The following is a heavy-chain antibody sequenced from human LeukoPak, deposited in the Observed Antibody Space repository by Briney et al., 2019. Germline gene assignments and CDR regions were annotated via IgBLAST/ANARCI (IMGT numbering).Heavy chain of an antibody. CDR2: ISYDGSNK. CDR3: AKDRGSVAVAGSGEYYFDY. CDR1: GFTFSSYG. D-gene: IGHD6-19*01. J-gene: IGHJ4*02. V-gene: IGHV3-30*18. Sequence: GGSLRLSCAASGFTFSSYGMHWVRQAPGKGLEWVAVISYDGSNKYYADSVKRRFTISRDNSKNTLYLQMNSLRAEDTAVYYCAKDRGSVAVAGSGEYYFDYWGQGTLVTVSS.